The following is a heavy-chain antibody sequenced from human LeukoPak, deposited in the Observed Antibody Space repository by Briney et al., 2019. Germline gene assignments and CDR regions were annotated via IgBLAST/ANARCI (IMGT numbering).Heavy chain of an antibody. Sequence: GESLKISCKGAGYSFTSYWIGWARQMPGKGLEWMGIIYPGDSETRYSPSFQGQVTISADNAISTAYLQWSSLKASDTAMYYCARRANGAPVFDYWGQGTLVTVSS. CDR3: ARRANGAPVFDY. J-gene: IGHJ4*02. D-gene: IGHD1-26*01. CDR1: GYSFTSYW. CDR2: IYPGDSET. V-gene: IGHV5-51*01.